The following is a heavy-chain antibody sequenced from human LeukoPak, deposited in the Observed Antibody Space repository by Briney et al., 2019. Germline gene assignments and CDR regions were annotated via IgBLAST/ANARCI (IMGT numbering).Heavy chain of an antibody. V-gene: IGHV4-59*08. CDR2: IYYSGST. CDR1: GGSISSYY. D-gene: IGHD1-26*01. J-gene: IGHJ4*02. CDR3: ARAQVGIVGATEFAY. Sequence: PSETLSLTCTVSGGSISSYYWTWIRQPPGKGLEWIGYIYYSGSTKYNPSLKSRVTISVDSSKNHFSLKLSSVTAADTAVYYCARAQVGIVGATEFAYWSQGTLVTVSS.